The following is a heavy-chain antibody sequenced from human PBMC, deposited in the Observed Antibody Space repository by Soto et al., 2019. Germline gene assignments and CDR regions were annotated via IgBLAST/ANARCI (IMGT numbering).Heavy chain of an antibody. CDR3: ARGPVADY. V-gene: IGHV4-34*01. D-gene: IGHD2-15*01. J-gene: IGHJ4*02. CDR2: INHSGST. Sequence: SETLSLTCAVYGGSFSGYYWSWIRQPPGKGLEWIGEINHSGSTNYNPSLKSRVTISVDTSKNQFSLKLSSVTAADTAVYYCARGPVADYWGQGTLVTVSS. CDR1: GGSFSGYY.